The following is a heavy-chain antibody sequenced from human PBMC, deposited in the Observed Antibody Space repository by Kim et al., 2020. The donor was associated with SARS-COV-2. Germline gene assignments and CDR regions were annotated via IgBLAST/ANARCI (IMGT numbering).Heavy chain of an antibody. CDR1: GFTFSSYA. V-gene: IGHV3-64D*09. CDR2: ISSNGGST. J-gene: IGHJ4*02. D-gene: IGHD5-12*01. Sequence: GGSLRLSCSASGFTFSSYAMHWVRQAPGKGLEYVSAISSNGGSTYYADSVKGRFTISRDNSKNTLYLQMSSLRAEDTAVYYFVKGPRDGYNYFDYWGQGTLVTVSS. CDR3: VKGPRDGYNYFDY.